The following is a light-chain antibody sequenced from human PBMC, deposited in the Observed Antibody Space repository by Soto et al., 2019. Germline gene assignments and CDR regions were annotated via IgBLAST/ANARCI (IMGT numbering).Light chain of an antibody. J-gene: IGLJ1*01. CDR3: AAWDDSLNGHYV. Sequence: HCVLTQPPSASGSPGERVTISCSGSSANFGSNTVNWYQQLPGTAPKLPIYSNNQRPSGVPDRFSGSKAGTSASLAISGLQSEDEADYYCAAWDDSLNGHYVFGTGSKVTVL. CDR1: SANFGSNT. CDR2: SNN. V-gene: IGLV1-44*01.